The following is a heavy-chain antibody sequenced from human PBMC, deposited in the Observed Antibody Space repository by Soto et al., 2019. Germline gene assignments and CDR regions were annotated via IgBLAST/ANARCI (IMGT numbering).Heavy chain of an antibody. Sequence: SVKVSCKASGGTFSSYAISWVRQAPGQGLEWMGGIIPIFGTANYAQKFQGRVTITADESTSTAYMELSSLRSEDTAVYYCARPALYDDVWKMRYGMDVWGQGTTVTVSS. CDR2: IIPIFGTA. J-gene: IGHJ6*02. D-gene: IGHD3-16*01. CDR1: GGTFSSYA. CDR3: ARPALYDDVWKMRYGMDV. V-gene: IGHV1-69*13.